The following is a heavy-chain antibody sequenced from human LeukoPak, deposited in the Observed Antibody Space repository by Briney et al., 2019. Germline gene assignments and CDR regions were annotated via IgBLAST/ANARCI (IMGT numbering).Heavy chain of an antibody. Sequence: PGGSLRLSCAASGFTVSSNYMSWARQAPGKGLEWVSVIYSGGSTYYADSVKGRFTISRDNSKNTLYLQMNSLRAEDTAVYYCARVDVGGYCSGGSCYPGDGYYYYMDVWGKGTTVTVSS. CDR2: IYSGGST. CDR3: ARVDVGGYCSGGSCYPGDGYYYYMDV. D-gene: IGHD2-15*01. J-gene: IGHJ6*03. CDR1: GFTVSSNY. V-gene: IGHV3-53*01.